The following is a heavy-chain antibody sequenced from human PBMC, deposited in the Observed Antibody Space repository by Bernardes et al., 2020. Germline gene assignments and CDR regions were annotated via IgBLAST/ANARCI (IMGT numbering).Heavy chain of an antibody. J-gene: IGHJ3*01. CDR1: GFTFSNHL. CDR3: ARNVGGTDWRVGFDV. Sequence: GSLSPSCVASGFTFSNHLFSWFRQAPGRGLGWVSSISDAGMYIYSENSVRGRFTTSKTNTRTSVFLQMESMRAEDTAVYYWARNVGGTDWRVGFDVWGPGTMVHVSS. D-gene: IGHD3-9*01. CDR2: ISDAGMYI. V-gene: IGHV3-21*01.